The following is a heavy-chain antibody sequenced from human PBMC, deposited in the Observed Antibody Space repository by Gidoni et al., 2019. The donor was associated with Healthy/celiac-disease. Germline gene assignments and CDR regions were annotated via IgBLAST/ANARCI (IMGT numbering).Heavy chain of an antibody. J-gene: IGHJ5*02. V-gene: IGHV1-8*01. CDR3: ARVRGDYGDYGANWFDP. D-gene: IGHD4-17*01. CDR1: GYTFTSYD. Sequence: QVQLVQSGAEVKKPGASVKVSCKASGYTFTSYDINWVRQATGQGLEWMGWMNPNSGNTGYAQKFQGRVTMTRNTSISTAYMELSSLRSEDTAVYYCARVRGDYGDYGANWFDPWGQGTLVTVSS. CDR2: MNPNSGNT.